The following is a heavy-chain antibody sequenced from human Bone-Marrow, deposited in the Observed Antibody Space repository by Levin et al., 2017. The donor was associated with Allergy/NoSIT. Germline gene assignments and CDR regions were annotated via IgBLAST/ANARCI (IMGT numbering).Heavy chain of an antibody. CDR3: ARDRGATYFFDY. V-gene: IGHV4-61*02. CDR1: GTSTSSSKYY. J-gene: IGHJ4*02. Sequence: SQTLSLTCSVSGTSTSSSKYYWGWVRQPAGKGLEWIGRIYASGSTNYNPSLASRVTITLDTSKNQFALKLTSVTAADTAVYYCARDRGATYFFDYWGQGILVTVSS. CDR2: IYASGST.